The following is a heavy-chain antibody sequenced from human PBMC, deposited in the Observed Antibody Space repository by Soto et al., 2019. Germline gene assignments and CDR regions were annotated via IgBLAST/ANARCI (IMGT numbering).Heavy chain of an antibody. Sequence: QVQLVQSGAEVKKPGASVKVSCKASGYTFISYGISWVRQAPGQGLEGMGWISAYNNNTNYAQKLQGRVTMTTDTSTSTAYMELRSLRSDDTAVYYCARVTTGRGVHYGMDVWGQGTTVTVSS. D-gene: IGHD3-10*01. J-gene: IGHJ6*02. CDR3: ARVTTGRGVHYGMDV. V-gene: IGHV1-18*01. CDR1: GYTFISYG. CDR2: ISAYNNNT.